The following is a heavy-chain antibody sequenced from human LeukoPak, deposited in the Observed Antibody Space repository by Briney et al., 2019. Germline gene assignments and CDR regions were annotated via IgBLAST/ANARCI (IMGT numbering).Heavy chain of an antibody. Sequence: ASVKVSCKASGFTFTDYYMHWVRQAPGQGLEWMGWMNPNSGNTGYAQKFQGRVTMTRNTSISTAYMELSSLRSEDTAVYYCARDNSVEDTAWWFDPWGQGTLVTVSS. CDR2: MNPNSGNT. V-gene: IGHV1-8*02. D-gene: IGHD4-23*01. CDR1: GFTFTDYY. CDR3: ARDNSVEDTAWWFDP. J-gene: IGHJ5*02.